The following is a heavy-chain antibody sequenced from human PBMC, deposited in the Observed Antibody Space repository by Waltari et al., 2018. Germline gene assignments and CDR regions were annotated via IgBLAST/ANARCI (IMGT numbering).Heavy chain of an antibody. CDR3: ARDLGIAVAGTGGDYYYYYGMDV. CDR1: GYTFTSYA. J-gene: IGHJ6*02. Sequence: QVQLVQSGAEVKKPGASVKVSCKASGYTFTSYAMHWVRQAPGQRIEWMGWINAVNGNTKYSQKFQGRVTITSDTSASTAYMELSSLRSEDTAVYYCARDLGIAVAGTGGDYYYYYGMDVWGQGTTVTVSS. CDR2: INAVNGNT. V-gene: IGHV1-3*01. D-gene: IGHD6-19*01.